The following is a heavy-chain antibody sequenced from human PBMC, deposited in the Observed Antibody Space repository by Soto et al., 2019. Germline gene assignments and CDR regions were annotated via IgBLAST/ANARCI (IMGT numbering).Heavy chain of an antibody. D-gene: IGHD3-16*01. CDR3: ARDFPYYESSDSYFDY. J-gene: IGHJ4*02. Sequence: SQTLSLTCAISGDSVSGNSAAWNWIRQSPSRGLEWQGRTYYRSKWYNDYSVSVKSRITVTPDTSKNQFSLHLKSVTPEDTAVYYCARDFPYYESSDSYFDYWGQGALVTVSS. V-gene: IGHV6-1*01. CDR2: TYYRSKWYN. CDR1: GDSVSGNSAA.